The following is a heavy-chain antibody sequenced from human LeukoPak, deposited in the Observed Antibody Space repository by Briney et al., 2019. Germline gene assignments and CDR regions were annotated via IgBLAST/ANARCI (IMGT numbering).Heavy chain of an antibody. CDR2: ISGSGGST. CDR3: AKDAYGSGSYPDY. CDR1: GFTFSSYA. Sequence: SGGSLRLSCAASGFTFSSYAMSWIRQAPGKGLEWVSAISGSGGSTYYADSVKGRFTISRDNSKNTLYLQMNSLRAEDTAVYYCAKDAYGSGSYPDYWGQGTLVTVSS. D-gene: IGHD3-10*01. J-gene: IGHJ4*02. V-gene: IGHV3-23*01.